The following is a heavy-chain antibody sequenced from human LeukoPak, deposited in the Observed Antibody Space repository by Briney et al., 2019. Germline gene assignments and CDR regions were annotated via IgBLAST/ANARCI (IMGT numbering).Heavy chain of an antibody. Sequence: ASVKVSCKASGCTFSSYAISWVRQAPGQGLEWMGRIIPILGIANYAQKFQGRVTITADKSTSTAYMELSRLRSEDTAVYYCARDSVDTIAAAGSDYWVQGTLVTDCS. CDR1: GCTFSSYA. J-gene: IGHJ4*02. CDR2: IIPILGIA. D-gene: IGHD6-13*01. CDR3: ARDSVDTIAAAGSDY. V-gene: IGHV1-69*04.